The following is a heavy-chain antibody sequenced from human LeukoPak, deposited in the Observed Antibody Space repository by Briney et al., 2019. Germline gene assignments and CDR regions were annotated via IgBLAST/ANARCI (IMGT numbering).Heavy chain of an antibody. D-gene: IGHD2-8*01. CDR3: ARRMASGFDY. CDR2: IYYSGST. J-gene: IGHJ4*02. CDR1: GVSMSSHY. V-gene: IGHV4-59*11. Sequence: SETLSLTCTVSGVSMSSHYWSWVRQPPGKGLEWIGYIYYSGSTNYNPSLKSRVTISVDTSKNQFSLKLSSVTAADTAVYYCARRMASGFDYWGQGTLVTVSS.